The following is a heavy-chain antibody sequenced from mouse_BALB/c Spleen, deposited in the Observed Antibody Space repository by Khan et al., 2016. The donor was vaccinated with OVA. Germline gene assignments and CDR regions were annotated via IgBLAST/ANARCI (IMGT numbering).Heavy chain of an antibody. CDR3: TRNGLGNYGSWDY. CDR1: GYTFTNYW. V-gene: IGHV1-5*01. D-gene: IGHD2-1*01. CDR2: IYPGNSDT. Sequence: EVQLQESGTVLARPGASVKMSCKGSGYTFTNYWMHWVKQRPGQGLEWIGAIYPGNSDTNYNQKFKGRAKLTAVTSTSTTYMELNSLTNEDSAVDYCTRNGLGNYGSWDYWGQGTTLTVSS. J-gene: IGHJ2*01.